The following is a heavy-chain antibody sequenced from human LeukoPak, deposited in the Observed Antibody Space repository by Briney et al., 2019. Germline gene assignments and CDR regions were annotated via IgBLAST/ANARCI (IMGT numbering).Heavy chain of an antibody. CDR1: GGSVSSSSYH. CDR2: VFYSGST. CDR3: ARDRSWGLRYDYYFDY. J-gene: IGHJ4*02. Sequence: SETLSLTCTVSGGSVSSSSYHWGWIRQPPGKGLEWIGSVFYSGSTYYNPSLKSRVTMSVDTSKNQFSLKLSSVIAADTAVYYCARDRSWGLRYDYYFDYWGQGTLVTVSS. D-gene: IGHD5-12*01. V-gene: IGHV4-39*02.